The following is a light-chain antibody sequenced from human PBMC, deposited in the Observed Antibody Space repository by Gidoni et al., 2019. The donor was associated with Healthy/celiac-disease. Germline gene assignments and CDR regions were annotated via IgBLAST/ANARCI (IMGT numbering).Light chain of an antibody. Sequence: DIVLTQSPDSLAVSLGQRATINCKSSQSALYSSNNKNYLAWYQQKPGQPPKLLIYWESTRESGVPDRFSGSGSGTDFTLTISSLQAEDVAVYYCQQYYSTPWTFGQGTKVEIK. CDR1: QSALYSSNNKNY. CDR3: QQYYSTPWT. J-gene: IGKJ1*01. V-gene: IGKV4-1*01. CDR2: WES.